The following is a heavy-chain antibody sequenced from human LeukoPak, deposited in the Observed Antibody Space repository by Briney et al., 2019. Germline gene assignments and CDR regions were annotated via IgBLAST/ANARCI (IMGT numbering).Heavy chain of an antibody. D-gene: IGHD5-18*01. CDR3: ARDRYRYSYGYYAFDI. Sequence: SVKVSCKASGGTFSSYAISWVRQAPGQGLEWMGRIIPIFGTANYAQKFQGRVTITTDESTSTAYMELSSLRSEDTAVYYCARDRYRYSYGYYAFDIWGQGTMVTVSS. V-gene: IGHV1-69*05. CDR2: IIPIFGTA. J-gene: IGHJ3*02. CDR1: GGTFSSYA.